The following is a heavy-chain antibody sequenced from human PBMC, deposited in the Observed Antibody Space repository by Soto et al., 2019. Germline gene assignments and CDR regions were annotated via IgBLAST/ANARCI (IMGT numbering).Heavy chain of an antibody. J-gene: IGHJ4*02. D-gene: IGHD3-22*01. CDR3: AKAYSSGYYYDYFDY. CDR2: ISYDGRNK. V-gene: IGHV3-30*18. CDR1: GFTFSSYG. Sequence: QVQLVESGGGVVQPGRSLRLSCAASGFTFSSYGMHWVRQAPGKGLEWGAGISYDGRNKYYADSVKGRFTISRDNSKNTLYLQRNSLRAEDTAVYYCAKAYSSGYYYDYFDYWGQGTLVTVSS.